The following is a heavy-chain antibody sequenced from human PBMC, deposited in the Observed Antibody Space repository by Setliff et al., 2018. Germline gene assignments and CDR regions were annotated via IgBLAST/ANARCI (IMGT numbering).Heavy chain of an antibody. CDR3: ARGAYDSYYFDY. V-gene: IGHV1-2*02. J-gene: IGHJ4*02. CDR1: GYTFTGYY. Sequence: GASVKVSCKASGYTFTGYYMHWVRQAPGQGLEWMGWINPNSGGTNYAQKLQGRVTMTTDTSTSTAYTELRSLRSDDTAVYYCARGAYDSYYFDYWGQGTLVTVSS. D-gene: IGHD3-16*01. CDR2: INPNSGGT.